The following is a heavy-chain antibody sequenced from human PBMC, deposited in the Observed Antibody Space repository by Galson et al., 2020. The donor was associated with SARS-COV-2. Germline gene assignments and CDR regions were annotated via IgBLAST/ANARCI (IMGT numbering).Heavy chain of an antibody. CDR1: GNTFSNYN. J-gene: IGHJ3*02. Sequence: ASVKVSCKASGNTFSNYNIHWVRQAPGQGPEWMGWINAISRGTRYAPKFQGRVTMTRDASISPDSMELSGLNSDDTAVYYCAHQNSVDYDADGYYALDIWGQGTMITVSS. CDR2: INAISRGT. CDR3: AHQNSVDYDADGYYALDI. V-gene: IGHV1-2*02. D-gene: IGHD2-21*01.